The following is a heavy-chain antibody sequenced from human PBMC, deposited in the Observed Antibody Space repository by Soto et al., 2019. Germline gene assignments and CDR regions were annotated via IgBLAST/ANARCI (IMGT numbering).Heavy chain of an antibody. CDR2: INPSGGST. V-gene: IGHV1-46*03. CDR3: ASPPVAGDQGAFDL. Sequence: QVQLVQSGAEVKKPWASVKGSCKASGYTFTSYYMHWVRQAPGQGLEWMGIINPSGGSTSYAQKVQGRVTMKRETSTSTVYMELSRLSSEDTAVYYCASPPVAGDQGAFDLWGQGTMVTVSS. D-gene: IGHD6-19*01. CDR1: GYTFTSYY. J-gene: IGHJ3*01.